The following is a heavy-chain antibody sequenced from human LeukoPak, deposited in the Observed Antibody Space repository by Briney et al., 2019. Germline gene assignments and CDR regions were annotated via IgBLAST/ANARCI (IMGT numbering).Heavy chain of an antibody. J-gene: IGHJ4*02. D-gene: IGHD2-21*02. Sequence: GGSLRLSCAASGFTFSSYAMSWVRQAPGKGLEWVSAISGSGGSTYYPGSVKGRFTISRENAKNSLYLQMNSLRAGDTAVYYCARGKGDYYFDYWGQGTLVTVSS. V-gene: IGHV3-23*01. CDR2: ISGSGGST. CDR3: ARGKGDYYFDY. CDR1: GFTFSSYA.